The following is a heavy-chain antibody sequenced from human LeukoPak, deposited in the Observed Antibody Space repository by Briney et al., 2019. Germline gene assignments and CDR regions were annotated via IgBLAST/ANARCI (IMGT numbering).Heavy chain of an antibody. J-gene: IGHJ5*02. V-gene: IGHV4-28*01. D-gene: IGHD6-13*01. Sequence: SETLSLTCAVSGDSISSSNWWVWIPQPPGKGLEWIGYIYYSGSTYYNPSLKSRVTMSVDTSKNQFSLKLSSVTAVDTAVYYCARNLLGIAAAESWGQGILVNVSS. CDR1: GDSISSSNW. CDR3: ARNLLGIAAAES. CDR2: IYYSGST.